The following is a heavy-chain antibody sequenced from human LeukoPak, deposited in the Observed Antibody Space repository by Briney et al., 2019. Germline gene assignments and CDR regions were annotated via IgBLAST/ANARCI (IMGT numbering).Heavy chain of an antibody. CDR3: AKASGTYYYDSSGFDY. J-gene: IGHJ4*02. D-gene: IGHD3-22*01. Sequence: GGSLRLSCAASGFTFSSYGMHWVRQAPGKGLEWVAFIRYDGGNKYYADSVKGRFTISRDNSKNTLYLQMNNLRAEDTAVYYCAKASGTYYYDSSGFDYWGQGTLVTVSS. CDR2: IRYDGGNK. CDR1: GFTFSSYG. V-gene: IGHV3-30*02.